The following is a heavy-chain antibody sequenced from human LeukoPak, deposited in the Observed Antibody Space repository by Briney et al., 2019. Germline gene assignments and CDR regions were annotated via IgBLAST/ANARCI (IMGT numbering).Heavy chain of an antibody. Sequence: GGSLRLSCAASGFTFTNYGMGWVRQAPGKGLEWVSGISGSGGSTYYADSVKGRFTISRDNSKNTLYLQVNSLRAEDTAVYYCAKDRPSSQAGPYYFDYWGQGTLVTVSS. CDR2: ISGSGGST. D-gene: IGHD6-13*01. J-gene: IGHJ4*02. V-gene: IGHV3-23*01. CDR1: GFTFTNYG. CDR3: AKDRPSSQAGPYYFDY.